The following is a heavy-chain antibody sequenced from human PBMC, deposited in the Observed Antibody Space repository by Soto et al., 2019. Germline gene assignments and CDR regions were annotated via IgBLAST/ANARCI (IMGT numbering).Heavy chain of an antibody. CDR1: GFTFDDYA. J-gene: IGHJ6*01. V-gene: IGHV3-9*01. Sequence: GGSLRLSCAASGFTFDDYAMHWVRQAPGKGLEWVSGISWNSGSIGYADSVKGRFTISRDNAKNSLYLQMNSLRAEDTALYYCAREIYYDFGMYVWGQGNTVNGSS. CDR3: AREIYYDFGMYV. CDR2: ISWNSGSI.